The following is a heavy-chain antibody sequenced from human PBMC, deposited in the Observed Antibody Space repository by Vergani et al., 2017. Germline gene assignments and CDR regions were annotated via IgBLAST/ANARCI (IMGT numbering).Heavy chain of an antibody. J-gene: IGHJ5*02. CDR2: IHSSGTT. V-gene: IGHV4-61*02. CDR1: GGSITSGSFY. D-gene: IGHD3-10*01. Sequence: QVQLHESGPGLVKPSQTLSLTCTVSGGSITSGSFYWSWIRQPAGKGLEWIGRIHSSGTTNYNPSLKSRVTLSVDTSKNQLSLRMTPVTAADTAVYYCARDSWTSELRGVYWVDTWGQGTLVSVSS. CDR3: ARDSWTSELRGVYWVDT.